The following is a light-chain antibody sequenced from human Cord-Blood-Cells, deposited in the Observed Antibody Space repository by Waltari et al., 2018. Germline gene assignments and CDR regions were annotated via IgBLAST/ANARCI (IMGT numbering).Light chain of an antibody. V-gene: IGLV1-40*01. CDR2: GNR. CDR3: ESCESSVGGWV. Sequence: QSVLTQPPSVSGAPRQRVTISCTGNSSNIGAGYDVRGYQQLPGPAPKPLIYGNRKWPPGVPLRFSGFQSGTSASLGITGLQAEDEAEYFCESCESSVGGWVFGGGTNLTVL. J-gene: IGLJ2*01. CDR1: SSNIGAGYD.